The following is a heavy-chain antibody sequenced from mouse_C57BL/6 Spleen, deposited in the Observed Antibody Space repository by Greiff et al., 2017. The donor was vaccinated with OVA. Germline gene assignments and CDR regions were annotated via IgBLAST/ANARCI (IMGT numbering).Heavy chain of an antibody. CDR1: GFTFSSYA. CDR2: ISDGGSYT. Sequence: DVMLVESGGGLVKPGGSLKLSCAASGFTFSSYAMSWVRQTPEKRLEWVATISDGGSYTYYPDNVKGRFTISRDNAKNNLYLQMSHLKSEDTAMYYCARGEEGYFDVWGTGTTVTVSS. CDR3: ARGEEGYFDV. J-gene: IGHJ1*03. V-gene: IGHV5-4*03.